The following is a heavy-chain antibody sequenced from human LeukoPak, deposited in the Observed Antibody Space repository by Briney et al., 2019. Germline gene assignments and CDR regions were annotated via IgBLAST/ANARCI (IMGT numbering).Heavy chain of an antibody. D-gene: IGHD2-2*01. J-gene: IGHJ3*02. CDR1: GGSISSYY. CDR2: IYYSGST. V-gene: IGHV4-59*01. CDR3: ARDAVPAARAAFDI. Sequence: PSETQSLTCTVSGGSISSYYWSWSRQPPGKGLEWIGYIYYSGSTNYNPSLKSRVTISVDTSKNQFSLKLSSVTAADTAVYYCARDAVPAARAAFDIWGQGTMVTVSS.